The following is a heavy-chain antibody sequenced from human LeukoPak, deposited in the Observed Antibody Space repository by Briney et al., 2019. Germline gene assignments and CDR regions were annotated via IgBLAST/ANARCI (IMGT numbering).Heavy chain of an antibody. V-gene: IGHV3-7*01. D-gene: IGHD3-16*01. CDR3: ANSKGGGNFDY. J-gene: IGHJ4*02. CDR1: GFTFSSYW. CDR2: IKQDGSEK. Sequence: PGGSLRLSCAASGFTFSSYWMSWVRQAPGKGLEWVANIKQDGSEKYYVDSVKGRFTISRDNAKNSLYLQMNSLRAEDTAVYYCANSKGGGNFDYWGQGTLVTASS.